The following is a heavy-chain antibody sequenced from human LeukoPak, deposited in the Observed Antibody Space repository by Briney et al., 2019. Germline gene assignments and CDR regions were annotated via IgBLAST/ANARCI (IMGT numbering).Heavy chain of an antibody. CDR1: GFTFSNYA. J-gene: IGHJ4*02. V-gene: IGHV3-23*01. CDR2: ISGRSDST. D-gene: IGHD3-9*01. Sequence: GASLRLSCAASGFTFSNYAMSWVRQAPGKGLEWVSAISGRSDSTYYADSVKGRFTISRDTSRNTLYLQMNSLRADDTAVYYCAKCGDHDVLTGYYDSDYWGQGTLVTVSS. CDR3: AKCGDHDVLTGYYDSDY.